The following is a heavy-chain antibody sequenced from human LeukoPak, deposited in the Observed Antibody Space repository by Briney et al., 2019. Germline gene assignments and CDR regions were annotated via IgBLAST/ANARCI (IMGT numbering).Heavy chain of an antibody. J-gene: IGHJ4*02. V-gene: IGHV3-21*01. CDR3: GRAFPPLRTSSAGDL. Sequence: GGSLRLSCSASGCTFSDYDMNWVRQAPGKGQEWVSSISGLSSYTYYGESVKGRFSISGDNAKNSLYLQMNSLGAEDTATYYCGRAFPPLRTSSAGDLWGQGILVTVSS. CDR1: GCTFSDYD. D-gene: IGHD3-16*01. CDR2: ISGLSSYT.